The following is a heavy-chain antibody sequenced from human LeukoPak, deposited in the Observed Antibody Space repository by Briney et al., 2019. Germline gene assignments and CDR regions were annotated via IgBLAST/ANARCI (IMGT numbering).Heavy chain of an antibody. V-gene: IGHV3-74*01. J-gene: IGHJ4*02. CDR1: GFTFSSYW. D-gene: IGHD6-19*01. Sequence: GRSLRLSCAASGFTFSSYWMDWVRQAPGKGLVWDSRIKTDGSSTSYADSVKGRFTISRDNAKNTLYMQMNSLRAEDTAVYYCARERSSGWSDYWGQGTLVTVSS. CDR3: ARERSSGWSDY. CDR2: IKTDGSST.